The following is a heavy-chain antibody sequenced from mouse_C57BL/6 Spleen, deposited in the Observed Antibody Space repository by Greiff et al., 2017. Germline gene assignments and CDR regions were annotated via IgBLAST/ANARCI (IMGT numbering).Heavy chain of an antibody. D-gene: IGHD2-1*01. CDR1: GFTFSDYY. J-gene: IGHJ1*03. CDR2: ISNGGGST. V-gene: IGHV5-12*01. Sequence: EVKVVESGGGLVQPGGSLKLSCAASGFTFSDYYMYWVRQTPEKRLEWVAYISNGGGSTYYPDTVKGRFTISRDNAKNTLYLQMSRLKSEDTAMYYCARNYGKAYWYFDVWGTGTTVTVSS. CDR3: ARNYGKAYWYFDV.